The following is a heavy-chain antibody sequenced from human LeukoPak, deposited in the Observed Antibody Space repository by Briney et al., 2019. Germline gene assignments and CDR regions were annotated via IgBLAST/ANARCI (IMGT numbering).Heavy chain of an antibody. CDR3: ARHFDTSGYYFVY. D-gene: IGHD3-22*01. CDR2: IYYSGRT. V-gene: IGHV4-59*08. CDR1: GGSIRTFY. Sequence: SETLSLTCSVSGGSIRTFYWIWIRQPPGKGLEWIGYIYYSGRTKYNPSLKSRVTMSVDASKNQFSLKLSSGTAAITAVYYCARHFDTSGYYFVYWGQGTLVTVSS. J-gene: IGHJ4*02.